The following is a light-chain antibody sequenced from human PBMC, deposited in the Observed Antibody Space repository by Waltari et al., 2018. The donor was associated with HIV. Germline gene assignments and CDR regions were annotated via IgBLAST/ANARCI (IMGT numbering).Light chain of an antibody. V-gene: IGKV1-5*03. CDR1: QSISSW. J-gene: IGKJ1*01. CDR3: QQYNSYSWT. Sequence: DIQMTQSPSTLSASVGDRVPITCRASQSISSWLAWYQQKPGKAPKLLIYKASSLESGVPSRFSGSGSGTEFTLTISSLQPDDFATYYCQQYNSYSWTFGQGTKVE. CDR2: KAS.